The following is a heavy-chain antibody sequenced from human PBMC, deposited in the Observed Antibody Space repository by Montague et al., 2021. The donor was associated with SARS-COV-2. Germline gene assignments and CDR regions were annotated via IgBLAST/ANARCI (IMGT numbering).Heavy chain of an antibody. CDR2: ISHSGST. D-gene: IGHD3-16*02. Sequence: SETLSLTCAVYGGSFSGYHWSWIRQPPGKGLEWIGNISHSGSTNYNPSLKSRVTILIDTSKNQFSLKLSSVTAADTAVYYCARFASVRVFIASYYGMDVWGQGTTVTVSS. CDR1: GGSFSGYH. CDR3: ARFASVRVFIASYYGMDV. V-gene: IGHV4-34*01. J-gene: IGHJ6*02.